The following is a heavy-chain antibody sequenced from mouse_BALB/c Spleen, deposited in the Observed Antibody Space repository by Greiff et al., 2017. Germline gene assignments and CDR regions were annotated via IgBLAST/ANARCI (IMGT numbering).Heavy chain of an antibody. D-gene: IGHD2-10*02. CDR1: GFAFSSYD. J-gene: IGHJ2*01. CDR3: ARHEYGNFYFDY. CDR2: ISSGGGSN. V-gene: IGHV5-12-1*01. Sequence: EVKVVESGGGLVQPGGSLKLSCAASGFAFSSYDMSWVRQTPEKRLEWVAYISSGGGSNYYPDTVKGRFTISRDNAKNTLYLQMSSLKSEDTAMYYCARHEYGNFYFDYWGQGTTLTVSS.